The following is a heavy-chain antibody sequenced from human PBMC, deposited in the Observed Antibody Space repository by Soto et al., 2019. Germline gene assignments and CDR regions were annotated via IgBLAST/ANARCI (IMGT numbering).Heavy chain of an antibody. CDR1: GGTFSSYA. J-gene: IGHJ4*02. CDR2: IIPIFGTA. CDR3: AEGRARDYYDSSGLFDY. Sequence: GASVKVSCKASGGTFSSYAISRVRQAPGQGLEWMGGIIPIFGTANYAQKFQGRVTITADESTSTAYMEPSSLRSEDTAVYYCAEGRARDYYDSSGLFDYWAQGNLVTVSS. D-gene: IGHD3-22*01. V-gene: IGHV1-69*13.